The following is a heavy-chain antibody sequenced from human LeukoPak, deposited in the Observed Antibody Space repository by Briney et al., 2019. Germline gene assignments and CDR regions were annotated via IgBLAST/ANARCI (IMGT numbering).Heavy chain of an antibody. CDR3: ARAELDILTGYYRPYYFDY. CDR1: GFTFSSYW. D-gene: IGHD3-9*01. Sequence: GGSLRLSCAASGFTFSSYWMSWVRQAPGKGLEWVANIKQDGSEKYYVDSVKGRFTISRDNAKNSLYLQMNSLRAEDTAVYYCARAELDILTGYYRPYYFDYWGQGTLVTVSS. CDR2: IKQDGSEK. V-gene: IGHV3-7*01. J-gene: IGHJ4*02.